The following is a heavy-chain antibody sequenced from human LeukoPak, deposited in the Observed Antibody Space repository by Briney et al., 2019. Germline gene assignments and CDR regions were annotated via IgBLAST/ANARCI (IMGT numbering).Heavy chain of an antibody. CDR2: IRSAVDTT. V-gene: IGHV3-23*01. D-gene: IGHD3/OR15-3a*01. CDR3: AKHFCTGLDCSLFDS. Sequence: PGGSLRPSCAASGFTFSNYGVSWGRQAPGKGAELVPGIRSAVDTTHYADSVKGRFIISRDNSKNTLSLQLNSLRPEDTALYYCAKHFCTGLDCSLFDSWGQGTLVTVSS. CDR1: GFTFSNYG. J-gene: IGHJ4*02.